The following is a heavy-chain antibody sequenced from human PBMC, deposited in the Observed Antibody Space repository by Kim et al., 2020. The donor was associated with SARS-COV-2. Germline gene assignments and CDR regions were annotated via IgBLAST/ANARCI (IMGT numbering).Heavy chain of an antibody. Sequence: GSLRLSCAASGFTFRSYWMHWVRQAPGKGLVWVSRINSDGSSTDYADSVKGRFTISRDNAKNTLNLQMNSLRAEDTAVYYCTRDYGNFNYFDFWGQGTLVTVSS. CDR2: INSDGSST. D-gene: IGHD3-10*01. CDR1: GFTFRSYW. CDR3: TRDYGNFNYFDF. J-gene: IGHJ4*02. V-gene: IGHV3-74*01.